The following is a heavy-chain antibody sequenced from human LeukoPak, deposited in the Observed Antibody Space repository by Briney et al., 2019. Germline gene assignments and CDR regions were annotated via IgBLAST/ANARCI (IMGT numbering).Heavy chain of an antibody. V-gene: IGHV3-9*01. Sequence: KTGGSLRLSCAASGFTFDDYAMHWVRQAPGKGLEWVSGISWNSGSIGYADSVKGRFTVSRDNAKNSLHLQMNSLRAEDTALYYCAKDTTLYSSSSGAFDIWGQGTMVTVSS. J-gene: IGHJ3*02. CDR1: GFTFDDYA. D-gene: IGHD6-6*01. CDR3: AKDTTLYSSSSGAFDI. CDR2: ISWNSGSI.